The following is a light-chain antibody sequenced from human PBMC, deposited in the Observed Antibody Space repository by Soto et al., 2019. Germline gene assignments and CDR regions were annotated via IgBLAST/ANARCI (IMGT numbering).Light chain of an antibody. CDR3: QTWGTGFHVL. CDR2: VISDASH. V-gene: IGLV4-69*01. CDR1: SGHSNYA. Sequence: QLVLTQSPSVSASLGASAKLTCTLSSGHSNYAIAWHQQQPEKGPRYLMKVISDASHIKGDGIPDRFSGYSSGAERYLTIASLPSEDESDYYCQTWGTGFHVLFGGGTKLTVL. J-gene: IGLJ2*01.